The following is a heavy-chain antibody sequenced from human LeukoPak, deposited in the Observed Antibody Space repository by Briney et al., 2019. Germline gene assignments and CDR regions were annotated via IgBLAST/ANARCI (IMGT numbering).Heavy chain of an antibody. CDR1: GFTFSSYA. CDR2: ISYDGSNK. CDR3: ARVLDYGDYIPHFDY. D-gene: IGHD4-17*01. Sequence: PGRSLRLSCAASGFTFSSYAMHWVRQAPGKGLEWVAVISYDGSNKYYADSVKGRFTISRDNSKNTLYLQMNSLRAEDTAVYYCARVLDYGDYIPHFDYWGQGTLVTVSS. J-gene: IGHJ4*02. V-gene: IGHV3-30-3*01.